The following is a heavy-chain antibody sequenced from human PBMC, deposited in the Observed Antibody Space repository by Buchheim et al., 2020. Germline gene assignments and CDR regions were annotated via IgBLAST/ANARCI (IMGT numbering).Heavy chain of an antibody. CDR3: VRVGPTDYYFDS. D-gene: IGHD5-12*01. Sequence: QVQLVESGGRVVQPGRSLSLSCAASGFTFSGYKMHWVRQAPGKGLEWVAIISYDGSDQYYADSVRGRFTISRDNSRNTLFLQMNTLGPEDTALYHCVRVGPTDYYFDSWGQGAL. CDR1: GFTFSGYK. CDR2: ISYDGSDQ. J-gene: IGHJ4*01. V-gene: IGHV3-30-3*01.